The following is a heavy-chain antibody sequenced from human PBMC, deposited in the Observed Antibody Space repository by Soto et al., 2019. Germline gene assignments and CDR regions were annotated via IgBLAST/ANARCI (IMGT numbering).Heavy chain of an antibody. Sequence: QVQLVQSGAEVKKPGSSVKVSCKASGGTFSSYAISWVRQAPGHGLEWMGGIIPIFGTANYAQKFQGRVTITADESTSTAYMGLRSLRSEDTAVCYCARSVAKYYYYGMDVWGQGTTVTVSS. J-gene: IGHJ6*02. D-gene: IGHD2-2*01. V-gene: IGHV1-69*12. CDR3: ARSVAKYYYYGMDV. CDR1: GGTFSSYA. CDR2: IIPIFGTA.